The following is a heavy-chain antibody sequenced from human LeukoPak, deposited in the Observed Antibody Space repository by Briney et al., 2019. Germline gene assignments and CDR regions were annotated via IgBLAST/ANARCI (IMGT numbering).Heavy chain of an antibody. J-gene: IGHJ4*02. CDR2: IYYSVST. Sequence: SETLSLTCTVSGGSISSSSYYWGWIRQPPGKGLEWIGSIYYSVSTYYNPSLKSRVTISVDTSKNQFSLKLSSVTAADTAVYYCARALGMATTSYFDYWGQGTLVTVSS. D-gene: IGHD5-24*01. V-gene: IGHV4-39*07. CDR1: GGSISSSSYY. CDR3: ARALGMATTSYFDY.